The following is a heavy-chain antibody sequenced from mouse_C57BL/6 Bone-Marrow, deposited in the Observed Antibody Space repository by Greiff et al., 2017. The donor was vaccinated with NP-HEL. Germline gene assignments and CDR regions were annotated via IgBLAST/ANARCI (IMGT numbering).Heavy chain of an antibody. J-gene: IGHJ2*01. Sequence: QVQLQQPGAELVKPGASVKLSCKASGYTFTSYWMQWVKQRPGQGLEWIGEIDPSDSYTNYNQKFKGKATLTVDTSSSTAYMQLSSLTSEDSAVYYCASGVQIYYDYVPYYFDYWGQGTTLTVSS. CDR1: GYTFTSYW. CDR2: IDPSDSYT. V-gene: IGHV1-50*01. CDR3: ASGVQIYYDYVPYYFDY. D-gene: IGHD2-4*01.